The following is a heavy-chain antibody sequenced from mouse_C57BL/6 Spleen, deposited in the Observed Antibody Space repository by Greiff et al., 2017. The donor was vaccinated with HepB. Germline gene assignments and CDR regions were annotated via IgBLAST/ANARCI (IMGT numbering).Heavy chain of an antibody. J-gene: IGHJ3*01. V-gene: IGHV5-9*01. Sequence: EVQGVESGGGLVKPGGSLKLSCAASGFTFSSYTMSWVRQTPEKRLEWVASISGGGGNTYYPDSVKGRFTISRDNAKNTLYLQMSSRRSEDTALYYCAIQGGYCPFAYWGQGTLVTVSA. CDR2: ISGGGGNT. CDR1: GFTFSSYT. CDR3: AIQGGYCPFAY. D-gene: IGHD1-1*01.